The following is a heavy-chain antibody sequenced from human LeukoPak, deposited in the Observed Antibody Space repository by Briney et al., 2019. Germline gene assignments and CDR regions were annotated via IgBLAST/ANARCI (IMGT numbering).Heavy chain of an antibody. CDR1: GFTFSSYW. V-gene: IGHV3-74*01. CDR3: ARPTLAYCGGDCSVFDY. CDR2: INSDGSST. J-gene: IGHJ4*02. D-gene: IGHD2-21*02. Sequence: PGGSLRLSCAASGFTFSSYWMHWVRQAPGKGLVWVSRINSDGSSTSYADSVKGRFTISRDNAKNTLYLQMNSLRAEDTAVYYCARPTLAYCGGDCSVFDYWGQGTLVTVSS.